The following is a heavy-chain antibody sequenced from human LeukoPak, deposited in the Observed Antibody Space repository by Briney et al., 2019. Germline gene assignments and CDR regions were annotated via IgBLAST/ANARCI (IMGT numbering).Heavy chain of an antibody. V-gene: IGHV3-23*01. J-gene: IGHJ4*02. CDR2: ISGSGGST. CDR3: AKDDSSPGIDY. D-gene: IGHD6-13*01. Sequence: GGSLRLSCAASGFTFSSYAMSWVRQAPEKGREWVSAISGSGGSTYYADSVKGRFTISRDNSKNTLYLQMNSLRAEDTAVYYCAKDDSSPGIDYWGQGTLVTVSS. CDR1: GFTFSSYA.